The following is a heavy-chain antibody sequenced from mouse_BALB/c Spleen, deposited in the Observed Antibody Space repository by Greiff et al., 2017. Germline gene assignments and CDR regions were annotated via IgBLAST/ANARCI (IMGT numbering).Heavy chain of an antibody. CDR3: AREGEYDYDGFAY. D-gene: IGHD2-4*01. CDR2: ISSGGST. J-gene: IGHJ3*01. V-gene: IGHV5-6-5*01. Sequence: EVKLVESGGGLVKPGGSLKLSCAASGFTFSSYAMSWVRQTPEKRLEWVASISSGGSTYYPDSVKGRFTISRDNARNILYLQMSSLRSEDTAMYYCAREGEYDYDGFAYWGQGTLVTVSA. CDR1: GFTFSSYA.